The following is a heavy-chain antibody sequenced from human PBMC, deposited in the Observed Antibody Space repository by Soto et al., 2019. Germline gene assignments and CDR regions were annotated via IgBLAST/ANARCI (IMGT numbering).Heavy chain of an antibody. CDR3: ARLYGSVTTYDY. D-gene: IGHD6-19*01. CDR2: INQDGSDR. J-gene: IGHJ4*02. Sequence: ESGGGLVQPGGSLRLSCAASGFTFSDYWMSWVRQAPGKGLEWVASINQDGSDRRYVDSMRGRFTVSRDNTKNSLYLQMNSLRVEDTAVYFCARLYGSVTTYDYWGQGTLATVSS. CDR1: GFTFSDYW. V-gene: IGHV3-7*01.